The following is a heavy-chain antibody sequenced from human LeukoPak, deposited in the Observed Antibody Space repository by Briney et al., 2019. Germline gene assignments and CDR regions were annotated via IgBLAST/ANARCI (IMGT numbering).Heavy chain of an antibody. V-gene: IGHV5-51*01. CDR3: ARTPFVVVTAIRAYYYYGMDV. D-gene: IGHD2-21*02. CDR1: GYSFTSYW. CDR2: IYPGDSDT. Sequence: GESLKISCKGSGYSFTSYWIGWVRQMPGKGLEWMGIIYPGDSDTRYSPSFQGQVTISADESISTAYLQWSSLKASDTAMYYCARTPFVVVTAIRAYYYYGMDVWGQGTTVTVSS. J-gene: IGHJ6*02.